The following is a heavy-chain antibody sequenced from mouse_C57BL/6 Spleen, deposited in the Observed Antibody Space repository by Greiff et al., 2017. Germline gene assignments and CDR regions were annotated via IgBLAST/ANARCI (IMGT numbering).Heavy chain of an antibody. CDR1: GFTFSDAW. V-gene: IGHV6-6*01. D-gene: IGHD2-1*01. J-gene: IGHJ3*01. Sequence: DVLLVESGGGLVQPGGSMKLSCAASGFTFSDAWMDWVRQSPEKGLEWIAEIRNKANNPATYYAGSMKGRFTISRDDSKGRVYLQMDSLRAEGTGIYYCTGGNYVEFAYWGQGTLVTVAA. CDR2: IRNKANNPAT. CDR3: TGGNYVEFAY.